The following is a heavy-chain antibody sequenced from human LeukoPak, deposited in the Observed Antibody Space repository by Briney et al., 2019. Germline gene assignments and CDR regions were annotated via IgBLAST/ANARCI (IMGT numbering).Heavy chain of an antibody. CDR3: AKDYGSGSYYSSYYYYGMDV. Sequence: GGSLRLSCAASGFTFSTYAMNWVRQAPGKGLEWVSAISGSGDNTYHADSVKGRLTISRDNSKNTLYLQMNSLGAEDTAVYYCAKDYGSGSYYSSYYYYGMDVWGQGTTVTVSS. J-gene: IGHJ6*02. D-gene: IGHD3-10*01. CDR2: ISGSGDNT. CDR1: GFTFSTYA. V-gene: IGHV3-23*01.